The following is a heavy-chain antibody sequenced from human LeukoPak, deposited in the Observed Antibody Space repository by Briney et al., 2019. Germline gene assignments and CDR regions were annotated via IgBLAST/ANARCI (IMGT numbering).Heavy chain of an antibody. CDR1: GFTFSSYA. V-gene: IGHV3-23*01. CDR2: ISGSGGST. D-gene: IGHD2-15*01. J-gene: IGHJ4*02. Sequence: GGSLRLSCAASGFTFSSYAMSWVRQAPGKGLEWVSAISGSGGSTYYADSVKGRFTISRDNSKNTLYLQMNSLRAEDTAVHYCARQYCSGGSCYRPPATEFDYWGQGTLVTVSS. CDR3: ARQYCSGGSCYRPPATEFDY.